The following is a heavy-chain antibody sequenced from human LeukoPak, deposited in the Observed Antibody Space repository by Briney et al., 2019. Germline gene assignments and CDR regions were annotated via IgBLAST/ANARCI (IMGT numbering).Heavy chain of an antibody. V-gene: IGHV1-46*01. D-gene: IGHD6-13*01. CDR2: INPSGGST. CDR3: ARGSSSWTNSFDY. CDR1: GYTFLSYY. Sequence: ASVKESCQASGYTFLSYYKHWVRQAPGQGLEWMGIINPSGGSTSYAQKFQGRVTMTRDTSTSTVYMELSSLRSEDTAVYYCARGSSSWTNSFDYWGQGTLVTVSS. J-gene: IGHJ4*02.